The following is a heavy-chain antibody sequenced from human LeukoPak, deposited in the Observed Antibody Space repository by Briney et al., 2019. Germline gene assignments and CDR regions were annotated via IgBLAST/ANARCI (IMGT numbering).Heavy chain of an antibody. J-gene: IGHJ4*02. V-gene: IGHV7-4-1*02. CDR1: GYIFTSYA. CDR3: ARVGKYRGSYPDY. D-gene: IGHD1-26*01. Sequence: SVKVSCKASGYIFTSYAIKGVRQAPGQGLEWMGWINTNTGKLTFAQGFTGRFVFSLDTSVSTAYLQISSLKAEDTAVYYCARVGKYRGSYPDYWGQGTPVTVSS. CDR2: INTNTGKL.